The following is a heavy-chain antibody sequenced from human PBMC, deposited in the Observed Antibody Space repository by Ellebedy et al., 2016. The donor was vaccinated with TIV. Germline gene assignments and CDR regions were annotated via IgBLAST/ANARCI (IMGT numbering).Heavy chain of an antibody. D-gene: IGHD2/OR15-2a*01. CDR1: GFSFSNFA. Sequence: GGSLRLSCAVSGFSFSNFAMNWVRQAPGKGLEWVTGIIGSGGNTKYVDSVKGRFTISRDNSKNTLFLKMNSLRGEDTAVYYCARSPKDHFYHGMDVWGQGTTVTVSS. CDR3: ARSPKDHFYHGMDV. V-gene: IGHV3-23*01. J-gene: IGHJ6*02. CDR2: IIGSGGNT.